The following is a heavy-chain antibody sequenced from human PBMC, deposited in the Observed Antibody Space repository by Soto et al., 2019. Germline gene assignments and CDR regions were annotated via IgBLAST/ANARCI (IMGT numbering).Heavy chain of an antibody. V-gene: IGHV1-69*02. CDR3: ARTYYYDSSGYYRLDY. CDR2: IIPILGIA. Sequence: QVQLVQSGAAVKKPGSSVKVSCKASGGTFSSYTFSWVRQAPGQGLEWMGRIIPILGIANYALKFQGRVTITADKSTSTAYMELSSLRSEDTAVYYCARTYYYDSSGYYRLDYWGQGTLVTVSS. J-gene: IGHJ4*02. D-gene: IGHD3-22*01. CDR1: GGTFSSYT.